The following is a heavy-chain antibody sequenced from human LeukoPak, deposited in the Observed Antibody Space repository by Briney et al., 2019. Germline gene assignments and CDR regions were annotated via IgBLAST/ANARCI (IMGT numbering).Heavy chain of an antibody. CDR3: ARDVVLLWFGVSYYYYGMDV. J-gene: IGHJ6*02. CDR2: INPNSGGT. V-gene: IGHV1-2*02. D-gene: IGHD3-10*01. Sequence: GASVKVSCKASGYTFTRYYMHWVRQAPGQGLEWMGWINPNSGGTNYAQKFQGRVTMTRDTSISTAYMELSRLRSDDTVVYYCARDVVLLWFGVSYYYYGMDVWGQGTTVTVSS. CDR1: GYTFTRYY.